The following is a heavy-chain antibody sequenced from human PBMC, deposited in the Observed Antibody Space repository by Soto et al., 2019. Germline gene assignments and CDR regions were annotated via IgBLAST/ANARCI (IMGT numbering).Heavy chain of an antibody. J-gene: IGHJ4*02. Sequence: GGSLRLSCAASGFTFSSYAMSWVRQAPGKGLEWVSAISGSGGSTYYADSVKGRFTISRDNSKNTLYLQMNSLRAEDTAVYYCAKGRHYGSGSYGADYFDYWGQGTLVTVSS. V-gene: IGHV3-23*01. CDR2: ISGSGGST. D-gene: IGHD3-10*01. CDR3: AKGRHYGSGSYGADYFDY. CDR1: GFTFSSYA.